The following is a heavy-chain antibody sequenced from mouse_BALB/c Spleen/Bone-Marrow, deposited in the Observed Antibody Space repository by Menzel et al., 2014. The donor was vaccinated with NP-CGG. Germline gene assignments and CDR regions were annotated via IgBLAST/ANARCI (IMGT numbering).Heavy chain of an antibody. CDR3: ARGKTYAMDY. CDR1: GYTFXSYV. CDR2: INPNNDGS. J-gene: IGHJ4*01. D-gene: IGHD2-1*01. V-gene: IGHV1-14*01. Sequence: VQLKQSGPELVKPGASVKMSCKASGYTFXSYVMHWVKQKPGQGLEWIGYINPNNDGSKYNEKLKGKATLTSDKSSSTAYMELSSLTSEDSAVYYCARGKTYAMDYWGQGTPVTVSS.